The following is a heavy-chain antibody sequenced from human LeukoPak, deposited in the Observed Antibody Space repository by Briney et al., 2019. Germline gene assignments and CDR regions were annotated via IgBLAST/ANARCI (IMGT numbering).Heavy chain of an antibody. D-gene: IGHD6-19*01. V-gene: IGHV3-33*01. CDR1: GFTFSSYG. Sequence: GGSLRLSCAASGFTFSSYGMHWVRQAPGKGLEWVAVIWYDGSNKYYADSVKGRFTISRDNSKNTLYLQMNSLRAEDTAVYYCARVRYGYSSGWDYYYYGMDVWGQGTTVTVSS. CDR2: IWYDGSNK. J-gene: IGHJ6*02. CDR3: ARVRYGYSSGWDYYYYGMDV.